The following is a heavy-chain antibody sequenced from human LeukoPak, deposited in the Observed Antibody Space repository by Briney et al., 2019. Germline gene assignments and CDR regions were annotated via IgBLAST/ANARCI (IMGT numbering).Heavy chain of an antibody. V-gene: IGHV1-18*01. Sequence: ASVKVSCKASGCTFTSYGISWVRQAPGQGLEWMGWISAYNGNTNYAQKLQGRVTMTTDTSTSTAYMELRSLRSDDTAVYYCARDQPAVWPHPDPLDYWGQGTLVTVSS. CDR1: GCTFTSYG. J-gene: IGHJ4*02. D-gene: IGHD5-24*01. CDR2: ISAYNGNT. CDR3: ARDQPAVWPHPDPLDY.